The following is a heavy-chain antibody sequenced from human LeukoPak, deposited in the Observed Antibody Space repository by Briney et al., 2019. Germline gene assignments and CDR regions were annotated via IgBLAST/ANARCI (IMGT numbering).Heavy chain of an antibody. CDR2: ISSSSSYI. Sequence: PGGSLTLSCAASGFTFSSYSMNWVGQAPGKGLEWVSSISSSSSYIYYADSVKGRFTISRDNAKNSLYLQMNSLRAEDTAVYYCARVDSSSAGDYWGQGTLVTVSS. J-gene: IGHJ4*02. CDR3: ARVDSSSAGDY. CDR1: GFTFSSYS. D-gene: IGHD6-6*01. V-gene: IGHV3-21*01.